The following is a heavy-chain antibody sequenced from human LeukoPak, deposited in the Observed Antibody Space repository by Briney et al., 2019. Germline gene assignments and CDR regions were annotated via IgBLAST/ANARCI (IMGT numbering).Heavy chain of an antibody. CDR1: GFTFSSYA. Sequence: PGGSLRLSCAASGFTFSSYAMSWVRQAPGKGLEWVSAISGSGGSTYYADSVKGRFTISRDNSKNTLYLQMNSLRAEDTAVYYCAKAADYDYVWGSYRLGEYYFDYWGQGTLVTVSS. J-gene: IGHJ4*02. D-gene: IGHD3-16*02. CDR3: AKAADYDYVWGSYRLGEYYFDY. V-gene: IGHV3-23*01. CDR2: ISGSGGST.